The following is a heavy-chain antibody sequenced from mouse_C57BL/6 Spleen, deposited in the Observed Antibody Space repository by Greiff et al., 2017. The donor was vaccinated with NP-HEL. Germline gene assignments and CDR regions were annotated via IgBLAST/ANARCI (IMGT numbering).Heavy chain of an antibody. CDR2: IDPETGGT. CDR1: GYTFTDYE. Sequence: QVQLKQSGAELVRPGASVTLSCKASGYTFTDYEMHWVKQTPVHGLEWIGAIDPETGGTAYNQKFKGKAILTADKSSSTAYMELRSLTSEDSAVYYCTTGRYYFDYWGQGTTLTVSS. CDR3: TTGRYYFDY. D-gene: IGHD3-1*01. J-gene: IGHJ2*01. V-gene: IGHV1-15*01.